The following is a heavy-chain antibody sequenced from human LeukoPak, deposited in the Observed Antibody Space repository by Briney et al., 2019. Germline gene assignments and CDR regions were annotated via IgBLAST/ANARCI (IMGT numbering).Heavy chain of an antibody. CDR3: AKVGFQWPPPYNWFDP. Sequence: GGSLRLSCAASGFTFSSYAMSWVRQAPGKGLEWASAISGSGGSTYYADSVKGRFTISRDNSKNTLYLQMNSLRAEDTAVYYCAKVGFQWPPPYNWFDPWGQGTLVTVSS. J-gene: IGHJ5*02. CDR2: ISGSGGST. V-gene: IGHV3-23*01. CDR1: GFTFSSYA. D-gene: IGHD6-19*01.